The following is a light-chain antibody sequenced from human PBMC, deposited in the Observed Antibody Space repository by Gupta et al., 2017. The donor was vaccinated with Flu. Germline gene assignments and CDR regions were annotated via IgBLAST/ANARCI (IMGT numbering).Light chain of an antibody. V-gene: IGKV1-6*01. CDR3: RQEHNFPRT. CDR2: AAS. J-gene: IGKJ1*01. Sequence: AIQMTQSPSSVSASVGDRVTITCRASQGIGNDLGWYQQKPGKAPKSLIYAASSLQTWVPSRFSGSGSGTEFTLTISSLQPEDFATYYCRQEHNFPRTFGQGTKVESK. CDR1: QGIGND.